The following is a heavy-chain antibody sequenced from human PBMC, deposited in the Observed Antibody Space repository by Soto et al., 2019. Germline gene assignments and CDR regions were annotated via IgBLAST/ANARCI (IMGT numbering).Heavy chain of an antibody. D-gene: IGHD1-20*01. V-gene: IGHV1-69*13. CDR3: ARDAVSINAFDI. J-gene: IGHJ3*02. CDR1: GGTFSSYA. CDR2: IIPIFGTA. Sequence: SVKVSCKASGGTFSSYAISWVRQAPGQGLEWMGGIIPIFGTANYAQKFQGRVTITADESMSTAYMELSSLRSEDTAVYYCARDAVSINAFDIWGQGTMVTVSS.